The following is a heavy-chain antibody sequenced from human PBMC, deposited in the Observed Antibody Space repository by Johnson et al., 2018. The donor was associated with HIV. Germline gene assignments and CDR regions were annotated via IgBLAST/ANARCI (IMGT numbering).Heavy chain of an antibody. J-gene: IGHJ3*02. CDR2: ISYDGNNK. Sequence: QVQLVESGGRVVQPGRSLRLSCAASGFTLSKHAMHWVRQAPGKGLEWVAVISYDGNNKYYADSLKGRFTISRDNSKNTLYLQMNSLRAEDTAVYYCARDFGLFLGKDDAFDIWGQGTTVTVSS. V-gene: IGHV3-30*19. CDR3: ARDFGLFLGKDDAFDI. D-gene: IGHD7-27*01. CDR1: GFTLSKHA.